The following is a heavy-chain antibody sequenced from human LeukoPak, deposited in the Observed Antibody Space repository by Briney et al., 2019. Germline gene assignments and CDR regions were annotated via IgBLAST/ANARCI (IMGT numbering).Heavy chain of an antibody. CDR1: GFTFSNYG. J-gene: IGHJ3*02. V-gene: IGHV3-30*18. CDR3: AKGDITLILRGAFDI. CDR2: ISYDGSNK. Sequence: GGSLRLSCAASGFTFSNYGMHWVRQAPGKGLEWVAVISYDGSNKYYADSVKGRFTISRDNSKNTLYLQMNSLRAEDTAVYYCAKGDITLILRGAFDIWGQGTVVTVSS. D-gene: IGHD3-22*01.